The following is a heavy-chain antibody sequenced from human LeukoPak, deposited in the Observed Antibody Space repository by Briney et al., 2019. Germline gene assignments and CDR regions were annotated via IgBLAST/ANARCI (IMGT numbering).Heavy chain of an antibody. CDR3: VRLATGAGVDY. D-gene: IGHD1-14*01. Sequence: PGRSLRLSCAASGFTFDDYAMHWVRQAPGKGPEWVSGISWNSGSIGYADSVKGRFTISRDNAKNSLYLQMNSLRAEDTALYYCVRLATGAGVDYWGQGTLVTVSS. V-gene: IGHV3-9*01. CDR1: GFTFDDYA. J-gene: IGHJ4*02. CDR2: ISWNSGSI.